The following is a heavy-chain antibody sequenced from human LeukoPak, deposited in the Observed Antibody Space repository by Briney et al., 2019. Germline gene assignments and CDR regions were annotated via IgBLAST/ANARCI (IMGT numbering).Heavy chain of an antibody. CDR3: ARELGVTTGFRYYYYMDV. CDR1: GYTFTGYY. D-gene: IGHD4-17*01. J-gene: IGHJ6*03. V-gene: IGHV1-2*02. CDR2: INPNSGGT. Sequence: ASVKVSCKASGYTFTGYYMHWVRQAPGQGLECMGWINPNSGGTNYAQKFQGRVTMTRDTSISTAYMELSRLRSDDTAVYYCARELGVTTGFRYYYYMDVWGKGTTVTVSS.